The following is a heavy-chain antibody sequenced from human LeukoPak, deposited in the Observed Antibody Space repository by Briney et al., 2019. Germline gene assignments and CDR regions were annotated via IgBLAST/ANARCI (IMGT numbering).Heavy chain of an antibody. Sequence: GASVTVSCKASGGTFSSYAISWVRQAPGQGLEWMGRIIPILGIANYAQKFQGRVTITADKSTSTAYMELSSLRSEDTAVYYCATYSGGYYRDAFDIWGQGTMVTVSS. D-gene: IGHD3-22*01. CDR1: GGTFSSYA. J-gene: IGHJ3*02. CDR2: IIPILGIA. V-gene: IGHV1-69*04. CDR3: ATYSGGYYRDAFDI.